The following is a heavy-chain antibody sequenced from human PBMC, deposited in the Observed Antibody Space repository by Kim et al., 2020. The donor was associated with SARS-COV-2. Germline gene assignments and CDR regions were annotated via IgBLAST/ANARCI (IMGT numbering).Heavy chain of an antibody. Sequence: KGYAQKFQGRVTMTRNTSISTADMELSSLRSEDTAVYYCARGTGSRDNDYWGHGTLVTVSS. V-gene: IGHV1-8*01. D-gene: IGHD6-13*01. CDR2: K. J-gene: IGHJ4*01. CDR3: ARGTGSRDNDY.